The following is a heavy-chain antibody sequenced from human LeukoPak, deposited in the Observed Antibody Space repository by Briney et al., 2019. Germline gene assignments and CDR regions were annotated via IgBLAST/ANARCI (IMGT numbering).Heavy chain of an antibody. V-gene: IGHV5-51*01. D-gene: IGHD3-16*01. J-gene: IGHJ4*02. Sequence: GEALKISCKGSGYNFATYWIGGVRQMPGKGLEWMGISYPGDSDTRYSPSFQGQVTISADKSVSTAYLQWSRLKASDAAIYYSARHEAGGGTLSSFDYWGQGTLVTVSS. CDR3: ARHEAGGGTLSSFDY. CDR2: SYPGDSDT. CDR1: GYNFATYW.